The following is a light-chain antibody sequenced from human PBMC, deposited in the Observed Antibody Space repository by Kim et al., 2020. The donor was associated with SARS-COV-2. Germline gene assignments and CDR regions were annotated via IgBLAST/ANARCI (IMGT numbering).Light chain of an antibody. V-gene: IGLV2-11*01. CDR2: DVT. J-gene: IGLJ3*02. CDR3: YSYAGSDTYV. Sequence: QSVTISCTGASSDVGGYNFVAWHQQNPGKAPKLMIYDVTKRPSGVPDRFSGSKSGNTASLTISGLQAEDEADYYCYSYAGSDTYVFGGGTQLTVL. CDR1: SSDVGGYNF.